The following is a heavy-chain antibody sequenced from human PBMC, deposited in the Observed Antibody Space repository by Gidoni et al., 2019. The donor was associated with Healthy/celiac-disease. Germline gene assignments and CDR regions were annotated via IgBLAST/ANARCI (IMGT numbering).Heavy chain of an antibody. D-gene: IGHD3-10*01. CDR3: ASYRFGELFDY. CDR1: GYTFTSYG. CDR2: IRAYNGNT. V-gene: IGHV1-18*01. J-gene: IGHJ4*02. Sequence: QVQLVQSGAEVKKPRASVKVSCKASGYTFTSYGISWVRQAPGQGLEWMGWIRAYNGNTNDAQKLQGRVTMTTDTYTRTAYMELRSLRSDDTAVYYCASYRFGELFDYWGQGTLVTVCS.